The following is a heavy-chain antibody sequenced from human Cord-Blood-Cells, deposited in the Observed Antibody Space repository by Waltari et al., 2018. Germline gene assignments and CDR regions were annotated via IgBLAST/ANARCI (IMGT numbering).Heavy chain of an antibody. Sequence: QVQLVQSGAEVKKPGSSVKVSCKASGGTFSSYAISWVRQAPGQGLEWMGGSIPIFGTANYAQKFQGRVTITADESTSTAYMEMSSLRSEDTAVYYCAREDIAARPGDFDYWGQGTLVTVSS. V-gene: IGHV1-69*01. CDR3: AREDIAARPGDFDY. D-gene: IGHD6-6*01. CDR1: GGTFSSYA. CDR2: SIPIFGTA. J-gene: IGHJ4*02.